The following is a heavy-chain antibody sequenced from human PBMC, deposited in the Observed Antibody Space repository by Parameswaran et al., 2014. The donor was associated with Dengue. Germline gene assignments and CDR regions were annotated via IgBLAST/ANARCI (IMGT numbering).Heavy chain of an antibody. V-gene: IGHV4-34*01. CDR3: ARLNTGDYGDLYFDY. D-gene: IGHD4-17*01. Sequence: RWIRQPPGKGLEWIGEINHSGSTNYNPSLKSRVTISVDTSKNQFSLKLSSVTAADTAVYYCARLNTGDYGDLYFDYWGQGTLVTVSS. J-gene: IGHJ4*02. CDR2: INHSGST.